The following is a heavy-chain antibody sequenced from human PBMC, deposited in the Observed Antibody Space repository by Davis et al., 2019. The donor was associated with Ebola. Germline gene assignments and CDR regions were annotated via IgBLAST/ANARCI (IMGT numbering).Heavy chain of an antibody. D-gene: IGHD2-15*01. CDR3: AKSHGYCSGGNCYGYYYYGMDV. CDR2: INSDGSST. Sequence: GESLKISCAASGFTFSSYWMHWVRQAPGKGLVWVSRINSDGSSTSYADSVKGRFTISRDNAKNTLYLQMNSLRAEDTAVYYCAKSHGYCSGGNCYGYYYYGMDVWGQGTTVTVSS. V-gene: IGHV3-74*01. CDR1: GFTFSSYW. J-gene: IGHJ6*02.